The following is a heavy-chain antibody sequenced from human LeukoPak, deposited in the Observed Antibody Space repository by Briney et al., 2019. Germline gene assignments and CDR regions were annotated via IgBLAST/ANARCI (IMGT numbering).Heavy chain of an antibody. CDR2: ISGSGGST. Sequence: GRSLRLSCAASGFTFSSYAMSWVRQAPGKGLEWVSAISGSGGSTYYADSVKGRFTISRDNSKNTLYLQMNSLRAEDTAVYYCAKVEGIYYGSGSYIGYWGQGTLVTVSS. D-gene: IGHD3-10*01. CDR1: GFTFSSYA. CDR3: AKVEGIYYGSGSYIGY. J-gene: IGHJ4*02. V-gene: IGHV3-23*01.